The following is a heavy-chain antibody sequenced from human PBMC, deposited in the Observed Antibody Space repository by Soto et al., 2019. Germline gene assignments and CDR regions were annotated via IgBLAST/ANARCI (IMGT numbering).Heavy chain of an antibody. CDR2: INPRGGIT. CDR3: ASQTPGRDGYNYLGY. D-gene: IGHD5-12*01. Sequence: ASVKVSCKASGYTFTSYYIHWVRQAPGQGLEWMGIINPRGGITTYAQKFQGRLTMTGDTSTSTVYMELSSLRSEDTAVYYCASQTPGRDGYNYLGYWGQGTLVTVSS. V-gene: IGHV1-46*01. CDR1: GYTFTSYY. J-gene: IGHJ4*02.